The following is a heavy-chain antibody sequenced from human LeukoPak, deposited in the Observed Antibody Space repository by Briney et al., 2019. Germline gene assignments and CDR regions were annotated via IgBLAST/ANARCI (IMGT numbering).Heavy chain of an antibody. CDR2: IKSKTDGGTT. Sequence: GGSLRLSCAASGFTFSNAWMSWVRQAPGKGLEWVGRIKSKTDGGTTDYAAPVKGRFTISRDDSKNTLYLQMNSLKTDDTAVYYCTTGRLGIGDYFDYWGQGTLVTVSS. V-gene: IGHV3-15*01. CDR1: GFTFSNAW. J-gene: IGHJ4*02. D-gene: IGHD7-27*01. CDR3: TTGRLGIGDYFDY.